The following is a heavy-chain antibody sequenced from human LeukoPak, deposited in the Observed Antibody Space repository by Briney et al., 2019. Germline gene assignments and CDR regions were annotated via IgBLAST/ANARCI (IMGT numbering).Heavy chain of an antibody. CDR3: VKHSLITISPFDM. J-gene: IGHJ3*02. CDR1: GFTFSTLA. CDR2: ITGSGGRT. Sequence: GGSLRLSCVASGFTFSTLAMTWVRQAPGKGLDWVSGITGSGGRTNYADSVKGRFTISRDNSKNTLYLQMNSLKVEDTAVYFCVKHSLITISPFDMWGQGTKVTVSS. D-gene: IGHD3-10*01. V-gene: IGHV3-23*01.